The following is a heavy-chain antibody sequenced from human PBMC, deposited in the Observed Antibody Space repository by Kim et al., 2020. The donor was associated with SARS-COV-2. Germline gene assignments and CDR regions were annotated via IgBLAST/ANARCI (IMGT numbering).Heavy chain of an antibody. J-gene: IGHJ3*02. CDR3: ARAPYDYYDSSGYSADAFDI. CDR2: IYNSGSS. D-gene: IGHD3-22*01. CDR1: GDSMSSSY. Sequence: SETVSLTCTVSGDSMSSSYWSWIRQPPGKGLEWIGFIYNSGSSSYNPSLKSRVTISVDTSNNNFSLKLSSVTAADTAVYFCARAPYDYYDSSGYSADAFDIWGQGTMVTVSS. V-gene: IGHV4-59*13.